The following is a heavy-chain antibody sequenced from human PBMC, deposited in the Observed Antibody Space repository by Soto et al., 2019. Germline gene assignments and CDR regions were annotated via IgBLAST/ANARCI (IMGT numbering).Heavy chain of an antibody. Sequence: EAQLTQSGGGLAPPGGSLRLSCVASGFTFSNFEKSWVRQAPGKGLERVAYISRRGETTSQSESEKGRLTISRENSRKSLYQEMSGLRAEDTALYFCARDQGGDLWIGYHGTRNAFDIWGQGTMVSASS. CDR2: ISRRGETT. J-gene: IGHJ3*02. D-gene: IGHD3-3*01. CDR1: GFTFSNFE. CDR3: ARDQGGDLWIGYHGTRNAFDI. V-gene: IGHV3-48*03.